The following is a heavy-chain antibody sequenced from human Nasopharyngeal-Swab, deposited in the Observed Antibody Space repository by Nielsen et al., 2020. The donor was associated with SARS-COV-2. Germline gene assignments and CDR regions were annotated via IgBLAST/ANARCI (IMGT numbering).Heavy chain of an antibody. Sequence: ASVKVSCKASTSTFNAYYIHWVRQPPGQGLEWMGRINPTTGGTLYTQTFEGRVTMTTDTSTSTTYMELRGLTSDDTAVYYCTRALSGVYDFWGQGALVTVSS. CDR1: TSTFNAYY. CDR3: TRALSGVYDF. CDR2: INPTTGGT. D-gene: IGHD2-15*01. V-gene: IGHV1-2*06. J-gene: IGHJ4*02.